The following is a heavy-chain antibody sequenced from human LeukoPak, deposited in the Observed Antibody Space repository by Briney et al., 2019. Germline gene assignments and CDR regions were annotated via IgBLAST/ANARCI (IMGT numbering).Heavy chain of an antibody. V-gene: IGHV4-34*01. CDR1: GGSFSAYF. J-gene: IGHJ6*03. Sequence: SETLSLTCAVSGGSFSAYFWRWIRQPPGKGLEWIGDVGHSGSADYNPSLKSRVTISVDTSKNQFSLKLSSVTAADTAVYYCARTTEGGYTYGYFYYYYMDVWGKGTTVTISS. CDR3: ARTTEGGYTYGYFYYYYMDV. CDR2: VGHSGSA. D-gene: IGHD5-18*01.